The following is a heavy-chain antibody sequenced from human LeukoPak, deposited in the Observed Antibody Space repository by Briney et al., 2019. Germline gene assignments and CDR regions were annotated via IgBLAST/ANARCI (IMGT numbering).Heavy chain of an antibody. CDR2: ISGSASST. CDR1: GFTFSNYA. CDR3: ARPQLGMGYSYYMDV. Sequence: GGSLRLSCAASGFTFSNYAMSWVRQAPGKGLEWVSAISGSASSTYHADSVKGRFTISRDNSKNTLYLQMNSLRAEDTAVYYCARPQLGMGYSYYMDVWGKGTTVTVSS. J-gene: IGHJ6*03. V-gene: IGHV3-23*01. D-gene: IGHD6-13*01.